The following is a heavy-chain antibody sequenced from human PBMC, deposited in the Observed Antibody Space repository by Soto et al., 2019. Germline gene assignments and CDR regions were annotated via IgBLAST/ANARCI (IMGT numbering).Heavy chain of an antibody. CDR2: INHSGST. J-gene: IGHJ4*02. D-gene: IGHD2-21*02. CDR1: GGSFSGYY. Sequence: SETLSLTCAVYGGSFSGYYWSWIRQPPGKGLEWIGEINHSGSTNYNPSLKSRVTISVDTSKNQFSLKLSSVTAADTAVYYCARGSVAGGDCLFDYWGQGTLVTVSS. V-gene: IGHV4-34*01. CDR3: ARGSVAGGDCLFDY.